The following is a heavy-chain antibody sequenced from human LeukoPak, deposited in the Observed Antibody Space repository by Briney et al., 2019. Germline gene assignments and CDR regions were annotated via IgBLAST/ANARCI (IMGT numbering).Heavy chain of an antibody. CDR2: ISAYNGNT. J-gene: IGHJ4*02. CDR3: ASDTEGNFDY. CDR1: GYTFTSYA. V-gene: IGHV1-18*01. D-gene: IGHD2-8*02. Sequence: ASVKVSCKASGYTFTSYAFRWVRQAPGQGLEWMGWISAYNGNTNYAQKFQGRVTMTTDESTSTAYMELSSLRSEDTAVYYCASDTEGNFDYWGQGTLVTVSS.